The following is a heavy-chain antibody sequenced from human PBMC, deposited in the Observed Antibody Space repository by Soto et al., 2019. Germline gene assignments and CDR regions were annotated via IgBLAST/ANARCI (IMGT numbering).Heavy chain of an antibody. CDR1: GFSLTSPGMC. CDR3: ARSIRGPRRFNGMDV. Sequence: SGPTLVNPTETLTLTCTFSGFSLTSPGMCVSWIRQSPGKALEWLALIERDDDDKYYSTSLKTRLTISKDTRKNQVVLTKANMEPADTATYYCARSIRGPRRFNGMDVWGQGTTVTVSS. CDR2: IERDDDDK. D-gene: IGHD1-20*01. J-gene: IGHJ6*02. V-gene: IGHV2-70*13.